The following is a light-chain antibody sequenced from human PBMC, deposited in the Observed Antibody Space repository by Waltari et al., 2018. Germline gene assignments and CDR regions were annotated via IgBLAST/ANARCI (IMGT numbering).Light chain of an antibody. J-gene: IGKJ4*01. CDR2: AAS. CDR1: QSVSSR. V-gene: IGKV3-11*01. Sequence: EIVLTQSPATLSLSPGARATLSCRASQSVSSRLVWFQQKPGQAPRLLMYAASTRATGVPDRVRGSGSGTDFTLTINSLEPEDFAVYYCQQHSDWPLTFGGGTKVEI. CDR3: QQHSDWPLT.